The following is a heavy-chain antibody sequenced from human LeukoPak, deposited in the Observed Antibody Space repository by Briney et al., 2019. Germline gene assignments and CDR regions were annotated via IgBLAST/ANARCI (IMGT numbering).Heavy chain of an antibody. CDR2: INGDGSST. J-gene: IGHJ4*02. CDR1: GFTFSSYW. CDR3: ATSRSFDY. V-gene: IGHV3-74*01. Sequence: GGSLRLSCAASGFTFSSYWMHWVRQAPGKGLVWVSRINGDGSSTSYADSVKGRFTISRDNGKNTLYLQMNSLRAEDTAVYYCATSRSFDYWGQGTLVTVSS.